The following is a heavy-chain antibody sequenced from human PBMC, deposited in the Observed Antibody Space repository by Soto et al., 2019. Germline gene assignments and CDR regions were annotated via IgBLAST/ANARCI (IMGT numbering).Heavy chain of an antibody. J-gene: IGHJ6*02. CDR2: ISYEGSNN. V-gene: IGHV3-30-3*01. D-gene: IGHD6-19*01. Sequence: QVQLVESGGVVVQPGRSLRLSCSASGFTFSSYAMHWVRQAPGKGLAWGAGISYEGSNNYYADSVKGRFTISRDNSKNTLYLQMNSLRAEDTAVYYCARTGYSSGWYFGGSDYGMDVWGQGTTVTVSS. CDR1: GFTFSSYA. CDR3: ARTGYSSGWYFGGSDYGMDV.